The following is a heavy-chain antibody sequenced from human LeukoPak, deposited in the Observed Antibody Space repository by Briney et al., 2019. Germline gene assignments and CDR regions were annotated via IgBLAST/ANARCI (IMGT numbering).Heavy chain of an antibody. CDR2: ISSSSSYI. D-gene: IGHD3-10*01. Sequence: GGSLRLSCAASGFTFSSYSMNWVRQAPGKGLEWVSSISSSSSYIYYADSVKGRFTISRDYTKNSLYLQMNSLRAEDTAVYYCARETAIWFGELLRGGFDYWGQGTLVTVSS. CDR3: ARETAIWFGELLRGGFDY. J-gene: IGHJ4*02. CDR1: GFTFSSYS. V-gene: IGHV3-21*01.